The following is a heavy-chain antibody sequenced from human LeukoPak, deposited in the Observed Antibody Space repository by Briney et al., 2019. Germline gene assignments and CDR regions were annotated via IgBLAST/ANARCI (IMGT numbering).Heavy chain of an antibody. V-gene: IGHV1-46*01. CDR3: ARCPAYYDFWSGYYLYFDY. J-gene: IGHJ4*02. Sequence: ASVKVSCKASGYTFTSYYMHWVRQAPGQGLEWMGIINPSGGSTSYAQKFQGRVTMTRDTSTSTVYMELSSLRSEDTAVYYCARCPAYYDFWSGYYLYFDYWGQGTLVTVSS. D-gene: IGHD3-3*01. CDR1: GYTFTSYY. CDR2: INPSGGST.